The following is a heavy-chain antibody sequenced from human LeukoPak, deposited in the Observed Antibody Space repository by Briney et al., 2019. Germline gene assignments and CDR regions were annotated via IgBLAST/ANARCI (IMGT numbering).Heavy chain of an antibody. V-gene: IGHV3-30-3*01. CDR2: ISYGGSNK. Sequence: GGSLRLSCAASGFTFSSYAMHWVRQAPGKGLEWVAVISYGGSNKYYADSVKGRFTISRDNSKNTLYLQMNSLRAEDTAVYYCVETTVTKGTDYWGQGTLVTVSS. CDR1: GFTFSSYA. D-gene: IGHD4-11*01. J-gene: IGHJ4*02. CDR3: VETTVTKGTDY.